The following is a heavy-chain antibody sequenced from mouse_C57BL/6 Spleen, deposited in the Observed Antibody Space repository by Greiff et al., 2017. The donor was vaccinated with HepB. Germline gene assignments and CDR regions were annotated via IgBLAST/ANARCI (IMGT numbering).Heavy chain of an antibody. J-gene: IGHJ2*01. Sequence: QVQLKESGAELARPGASVKLSCKASGYTFTSYGISWVKQRTGQGLEWIGEIYPRSGNTYYNEKFKGKATLTADKSSSTAYMEIRSLTSEDSAVYFCARDGLTGTYYFDYWGQGTTLTVSS. CDR3: ARDGLTGTYYFDY. D-gene: IGHD4-1*01. V-gene: IGHV1-81*01. CDR1: GYTFTSYG. CDR2: IYPRSGNT.